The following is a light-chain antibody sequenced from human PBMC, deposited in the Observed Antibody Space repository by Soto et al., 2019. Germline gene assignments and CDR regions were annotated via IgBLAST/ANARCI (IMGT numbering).Light chain of an antibody. CDR2: DVT. V-gene: IGLV2-14*03. CDR1: SSDFGGHKY. J-gene: IGLJ1*01. CDR3: SSHTTNSPYV. Sequence: QSALTQPASVSGSPGQSITISCTGTSSDFGGHKYVSWYQQHPGKAPKLMIYDVTNRPSGVSSRFSGSKSGNTASLTISGLQAVDEADYYCSSHTTNSPYVFGTGTKLTVL.